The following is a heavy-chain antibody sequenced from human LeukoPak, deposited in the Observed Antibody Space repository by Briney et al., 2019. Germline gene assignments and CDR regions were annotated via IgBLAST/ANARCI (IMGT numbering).Heavy chain of an antibody. J-gene: IGHJ4*02. V-gene: IGHV4-30-2*01. CDR1: GGSISSGGYY. CDR2: IYHSGST. CDR3: ARGLELLWFGESLYYFDY. D-gene: IGHD3-10*01. Sequence: SETLSLTCTVSGGSISSGGYYWSWIRQPPGKGLEWMGYIYHSGSTYYNPSLKSRVTISVDRSKNQFSLKLSSVTAADTAVYYCARGLELLWFGESLYYFDYWGQGTLVTVSS.